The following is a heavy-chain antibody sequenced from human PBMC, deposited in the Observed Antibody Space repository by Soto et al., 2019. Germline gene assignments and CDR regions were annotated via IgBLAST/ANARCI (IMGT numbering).Heavy chain of an antibody. D-gene: IGHD2-15*01. CDR1: GYTFTSYG. CDR3: ARVWEYCSGGSRPQYYYYYGMDV. CDR2: ISAYNGNT. J-gene: IGHJ6*02. Sequence: GASVKVSCKASGYTFTSYGISWVRQAPGQGLEWMGWISAYNGNTNYAQKLQGRVTMTTDTSTSTAYMELRSLRSDDTAVYYCARVWEYCSGGSRPQYYYYYGMDVWGQGTTVTASS. V-gene: IGHV1-18*04.